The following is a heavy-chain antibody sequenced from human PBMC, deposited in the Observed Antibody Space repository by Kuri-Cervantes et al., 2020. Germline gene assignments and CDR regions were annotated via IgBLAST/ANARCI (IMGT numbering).Heavy chain of an antibody. CDR1: GFTFSSYW. Sequence: GGSLRLSCAASGFTFSSYWMIWVRQAPGKGLEWVANIKQDGSEKYYVDSVKARFTISRDNAKNSLYLQMDSLRAEDTAVYYCARGGRWFNDAFDIWGQGTMVTVSS. CDR2: IKQDGSEK. V-gene: IGHV3-7*04. D-gene: IGHD4-23*01. J-gene: IGHJ3*02. CDR3: ARGGRWFNDAFDI.